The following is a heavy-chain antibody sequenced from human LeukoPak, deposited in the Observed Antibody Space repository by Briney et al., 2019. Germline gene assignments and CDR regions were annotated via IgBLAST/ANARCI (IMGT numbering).Heavy chain of an antibody. Sequence: SETLSLTCTVSGGSVSSGSYYWSWVRQPPGKGLEWIGEMYLSGTTHSNPSVKSRVTISIDKSKNQFFLNLSSVTAADTAVYYCAGLVGRYSSGLYYYYFDYWGQGTLVTVSS. CDR3: AGLVGRYSSGLYYYYFDY. CDR2: MYLSGTT. V-gene: IGHV4-39*07. D-gene: IGHD3-22*01. J-gene: IGHJ4*02. CDR1: GGSVSSGSYY.